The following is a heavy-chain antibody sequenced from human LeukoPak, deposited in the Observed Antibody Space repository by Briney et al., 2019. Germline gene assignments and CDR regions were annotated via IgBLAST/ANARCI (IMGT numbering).Heavy chain of an antibody. CDR2: INHSGSA. CDR1: SGSFSDYY. V-gene: IGHV4-34*01. Sequence: SETLSLTCAVYSGSFSDYYWSWIRQPPGKGLEWIGDINHSGSANYNPSLKDRVTISVDTSKHQFSLKLDSVTAADTAVYYCAATLRYCSGGSCSEGWFDPWGQGTLVTVSS. D-gene: IGHD2-15*01. J-gene: IGHJ5*02. CDR3: AATLRYCSGGSCSEGWFDP.